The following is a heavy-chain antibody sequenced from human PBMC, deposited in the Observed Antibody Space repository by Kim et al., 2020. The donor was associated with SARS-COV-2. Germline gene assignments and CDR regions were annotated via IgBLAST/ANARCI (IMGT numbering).Heavy chain of an antibody. Sequence: SETLSPTCIVSGGSISNHYWSWIRQPPGKGLEWIGYIDYSGSTNSNPSLKSRVTISVDTSKNQFSLKLSSVTAADTAVYYCARDPPGPDYSFDLWGQGTMVTVSS. CDR3: ARDPPGPDYSFDL. J-gene: IGHJ3*01. CDR2: IDYSGST. D-gene: IGHD5-12*01. CDR1: GGSISNHY. V-gene: IGHV4-59*11.